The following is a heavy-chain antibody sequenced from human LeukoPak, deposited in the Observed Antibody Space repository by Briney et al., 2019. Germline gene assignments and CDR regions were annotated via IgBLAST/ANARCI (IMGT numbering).Heavy chain of an antibody. CDR3: ASSSSFPDAFDI. J-gene: IGHJ3*02. CDR1: GFTFSSYS. CDR2: ISSSSSYI. D-gene: IGHD2-2*01. V-gene: IGHV3-21*01. Sequence: GGSLRLSCAASGFTFSSYSMNWVRQAPGKGLEWVSSISSSSSYIYYADSVKGRFTISRDNAKNSLYLQMNSLRAEDTAVYYCASSSSFPDAFDIWGQGTMVTVSS.